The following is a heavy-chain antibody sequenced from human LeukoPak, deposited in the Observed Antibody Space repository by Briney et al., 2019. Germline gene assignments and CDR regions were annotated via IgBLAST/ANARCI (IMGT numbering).Heavy chain of an antibody. J-gene: IGHJ2*01. CDR1: GYTFTSYA. Sequence: EASVKVSCKASGYTFTSYAMHWVRQAPGQRLEWMGWINAGNGNTKYSQKFQGRVTITRDTSASTAYMELSSLRSEDTAVYYCARDRGPQLVDWYFDLWGRGTLVTVSS. D-gene: IGHD6-6*01. CDR2: INAGNGNT. CDR3: ARDRGPQLVDWYFDL. V-gene: IGHV1-3*01.